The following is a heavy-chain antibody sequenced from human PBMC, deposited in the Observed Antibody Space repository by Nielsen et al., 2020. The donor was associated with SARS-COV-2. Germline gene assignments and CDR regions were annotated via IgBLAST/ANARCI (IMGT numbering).Heavy chain of an antibody. D-gene: IGHD5-24*01. V-gene: IGHV5-51*01. J-gene: IGHJ6*02. CDR2: IYPGDSDT. Sequence: GSLKISCKGSGYSFTSYWIGWVRQMPGKGLEWMGIIYPGDSDTRYSPSFQGQVTISADKSISTAYLQWSSLKASDTAMYYCARHVEMATIYYYGMDVWGQGTTVTVSS. CDR3: ARHVEMATIYYYGMDV. CDR1: GYSFTSYW.